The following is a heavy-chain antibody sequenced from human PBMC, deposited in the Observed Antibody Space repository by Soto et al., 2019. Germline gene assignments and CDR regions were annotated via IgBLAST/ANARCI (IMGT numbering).Heavy chain of an antibody. CDR3: ARDPKLTTKAFDY. J-gene: IGHJ4*02. D-gene: IGHD1-1*01. CDR2: INHSGST. V-gene: IGHV4-31*03. Sequence: TLSLTCTVSGGSTSSGGFYWSWIRQHPGKELEWIGYINHSGSTHYNPSLKSRVTISVDTSKNQFSLKLSSVTAADTAVYYCARDPKLTTKAFDYWGQGTLVTVSS. CDR1: GGSTSSGGFY.